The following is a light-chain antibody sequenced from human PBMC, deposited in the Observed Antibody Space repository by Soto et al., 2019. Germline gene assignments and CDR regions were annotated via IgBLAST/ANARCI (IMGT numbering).Light chain of an antibody. CDR3: QQSYLTPRT. V-gene: IGKV1-39*01. Sequence: DIQMTQSPSSLSASVGDRVTITCRASQSISRHLNWYQQKPGKAPKVLIYGASNLESGVPSRFSGTGSGTDFTLTISSLQPEDFATFYCQQSYLTPRTFGQGTKVDSK. CDR1: QSISRH. J-gene: IGKJ1*01. CDR2: GAS.